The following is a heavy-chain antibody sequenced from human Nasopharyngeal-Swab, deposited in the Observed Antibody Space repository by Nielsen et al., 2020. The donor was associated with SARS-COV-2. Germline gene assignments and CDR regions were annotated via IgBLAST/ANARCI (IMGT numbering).Heavy chain of an antibody. V-gene: IGHV1-18*01. CDR2: ISVHNGYT. D-gene: IGHD3-16*01. J-gene: IGHJ4*02. Sequence: ASVKVSCKTSGYAFPTYGISWVRQAPGQGLEWMGSISVHNGYTNYPQKFQGRVTMTTDTSTTTAYMELTSLRSADTAVYYCARDPIAFGGPEGDYWGQGTLVTVSS. CDR1: GYAFPTYG. CDR3: ARDPIAFGGPEGDY.